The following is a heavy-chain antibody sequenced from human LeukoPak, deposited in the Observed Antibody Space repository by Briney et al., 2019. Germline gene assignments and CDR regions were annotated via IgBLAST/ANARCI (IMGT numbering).Heavy chain of an antibody. D-gene: IGHD3-22*01. CDR1: GGSISSGSYY. J-gene: IGHJ4*02. Sequence: SSETLSLTCTVSGGSISSGSYYWSWIRQPAGKGLEWIGRIYTSGSTNYNPSLKSRVTISVDTSKNQFSLKPSSVTAADTAVYYCAREGDYYDRPEYVFDYWGQGTLVTVSS. CDR3: AREGDYYDRPEYVFDY. V-gene: IGHV4-61*02. CDR2: IYTSGST.